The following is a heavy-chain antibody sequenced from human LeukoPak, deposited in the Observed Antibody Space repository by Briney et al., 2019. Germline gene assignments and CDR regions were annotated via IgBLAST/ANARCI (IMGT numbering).Heavy chain of an antibody. V-gene: IGHV3-13*01. D-gene: IGHD3-10*01. CDR2: IGTAGDT. Sequence: GGSLRLSCAASGFTFSSYDMHWVRQATGKGLEWVSAIGTAGDTYYPGSVKGRFTISRENAKNSLYLQMNSLRAGDTAVYYCVRDGNRGYDMDVWGQGTAVTVSS. CDR1: GFTFSSYD. CDR3: VRDGNRGYDMDV. J-gene: IGHJ6*02.